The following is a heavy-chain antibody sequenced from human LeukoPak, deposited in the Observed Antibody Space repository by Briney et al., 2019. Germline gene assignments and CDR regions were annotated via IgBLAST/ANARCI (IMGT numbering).Heavy chain of an antibody. CDR3: ARDRVASPWYYFDS. J-gene: IGHJ4*02. Sequence: TSETLSLTCTVSGGSISSGGYYWSWIRQHPGKGLEWIGYIYYSGSTYYNPSLKSRVTISVDTTKNQFSLKLSSVTAADTAVYYCARDRVASPWYYFDSWGQGTLVTVSS. D-gene: IGHD3-3*02. V-gene: IGHV4-31*03. CDR1: GGSISSGGYY. CDR2: IYYSGST.